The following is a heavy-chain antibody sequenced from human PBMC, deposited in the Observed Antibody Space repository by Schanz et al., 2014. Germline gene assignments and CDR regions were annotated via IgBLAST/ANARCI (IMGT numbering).Heavy chain of an antibody. V-gene: IGHV4-59*01. CDR3: ARGDVNWFDP. CDR2: IYYSGST. J-gene: IGHJ5*02. CDR1: GGSISSYY. Sequence: QVQLQESGPGLVKPSETLSLTCTVSGGSISSYYWSWIRQPPGKGLEWIGYIYYSGSTKYNPSLKSRVTISVDTSKNQFSLKLSSVTAADTAVYYCARGDVNWFDPWGQGTLVTVSS.